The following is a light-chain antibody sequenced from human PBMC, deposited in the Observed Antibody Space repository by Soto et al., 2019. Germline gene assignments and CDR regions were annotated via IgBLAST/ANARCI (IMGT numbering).Light chain of an antibody. CDR2: SFD. CDR1: SSNIGSNS. Sequence: QSVLSQPPSASGTPGQRVTISCSGSSSNIGSNSVNWYQQLPGAAPTLLIYSFDQRPSGVPDRFSGSKSGNTASLTISGLQAEDEAEYYCSSYTTSTTQVFGGGTKLTVL. J-gene: IGLJ2*01. V-gene: IGLV1-44*01. CDR3: SSYTTSTTQV.